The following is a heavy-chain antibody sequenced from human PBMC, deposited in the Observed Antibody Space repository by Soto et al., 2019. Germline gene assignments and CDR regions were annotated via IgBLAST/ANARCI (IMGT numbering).Heavy chain of an antibody. V-gene: IGHV4-34*01. CDR1: GGSFSGYY. J-gene: IGHJ6*02. CDR3: ARGPGSSGPQGMDV. D-gene: IGHD3-22*01. CDR2: INHSGST. Sequence: SETLSLTCAVYGGSFSGYYWSWIRQPPGKGLEWIGEINHSGSTNYNPSLKSRVTISVDTSKNQFSLKLSSVTAADTAVYYCARGPGSSGPQGMDVWGQGTTVTVSS.